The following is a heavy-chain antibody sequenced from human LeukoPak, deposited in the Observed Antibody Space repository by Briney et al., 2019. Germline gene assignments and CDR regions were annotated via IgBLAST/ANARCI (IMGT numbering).Heavy chain of an antibody. CDR1: GNTFSNYG. Sequence: VASVKVSCKASGNTFSNYGFSWVRQAPGQGLEWMGWINANSGNTDYAQNFQGRVTLTTDTSTNVAYMELRSLTSDDTAVYYCARDVGVTRFDPWGQGTLVTVSS. J-gene: IGHJ5*02. D-gene: IGHD3-22*01. CDR3: ARDVGVTRFDP. V-gene: IGHV1-18*01. CDR2: INANSGNT.